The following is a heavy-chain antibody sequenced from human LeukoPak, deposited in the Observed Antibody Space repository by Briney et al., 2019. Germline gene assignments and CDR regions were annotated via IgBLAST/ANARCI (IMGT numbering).Heavy chain of an antibody. D-gene: IGHD2-15*01. Sequence: GGTLRLSCAASGFTFTHHGMHWVRQAPGKGLEWVAVISYDGSNKYYADSVKGRFTISRDNTKNSLYLQMNSLRAEDTAVYYCAKDGGSDPDSFDIWGQGTMVTVSS. CDR2: ISYDGSNK. V-gene: IGHV3-30*18. J-gene: IGHJ3*02. CDR3: AKDGGSDPDSFDI. CDR1: GFTFTHHG.